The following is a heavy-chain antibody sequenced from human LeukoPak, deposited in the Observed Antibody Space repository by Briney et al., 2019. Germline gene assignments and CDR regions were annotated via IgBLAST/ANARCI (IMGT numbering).Heavy chain of an antibody. CDR1: GFTFSSYG. CDR2: IWYDGSSK. J-gene: IGHJ4*02. D-gene: IGHD3-22*01. CDR3: AKGSDYYDSSGYYLFDY. V-gene: IGHV3-33*06. Sequence: GGSLRLSCAASGFTFSSYGMHWVRQAPGKGLEWVAVIWYDGSSKYYADSVKGRFTISRDNSKNTLYLQMNSLRAEDTAVYYCAKGSDYYDSSGYYLFDYWGQGTLVTVSS.